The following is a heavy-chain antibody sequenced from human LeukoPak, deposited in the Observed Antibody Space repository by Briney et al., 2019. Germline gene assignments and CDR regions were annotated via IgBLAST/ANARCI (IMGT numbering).Heavy chain of an antibody. CDR1: GFTFSRYT. Sequence: GGSLRLSCAASGFTFSRYTMNWVRQAPGKGLEWVSSISTSSIYTYYADSVKGRFTISRDNAKNSLYLQMNSLRAEDTAVYYCAELGITMIGGVWGKGTTVTISS. J-gene: IGHJ6*04. CDR3: AELGITMIGGV. V-gene: IGHV3-21*01. CDR2: ISTSSIYT. D-gene: IGHD3-10*02.